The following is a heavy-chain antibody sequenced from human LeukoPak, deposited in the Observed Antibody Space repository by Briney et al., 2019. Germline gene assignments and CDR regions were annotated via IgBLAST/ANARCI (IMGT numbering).Heavy chain of an antibody. CDR1: GYNFNDHH. J-gene: IGHJ4*02. CDR2: IYPKSGDT. V-gene: IGHV1-2*06. D-gene: IGHD3-10*01. Sequence: ASVKVSFTTSGYNFNDHHVHWVRQAPGQGLEWMGRIYPKSGDTDYPQKFQIRATMTRDTSITTAYMELTSLRSDDTAVYYCVSHYGPGPVWGQGTLVTVS. CDR3: VSHYGPGPV.